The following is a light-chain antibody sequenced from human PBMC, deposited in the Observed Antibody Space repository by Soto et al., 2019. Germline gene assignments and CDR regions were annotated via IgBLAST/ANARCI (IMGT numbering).Light chain of an antibody. J-gene: IGLJ1*01. CDR1: SSDVGGFNS. CDR3: FSYAGSNTYV. Sequence: QSVLTQPASVSGSPGQSITISCTGSSSDVGGFNSVSWYQQRPGNAPKVMIYDVTVRPSEVSNCFSGSKSGNTASLTISGLQTEDEADYYCFSYAGSNTYVFGTGTKVTVL. V-gene: IGLV2-14*01. CDR2: DVT.